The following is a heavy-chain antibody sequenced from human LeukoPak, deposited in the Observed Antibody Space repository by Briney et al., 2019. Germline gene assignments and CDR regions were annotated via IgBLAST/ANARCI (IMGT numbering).Heavy chain of an antibody. J-gene: IGHJ4*02. V-gene: IGHV3-23*01. CDR2: ISDSGDTT. Sequence: GGSLRLSCAASGFAFSSQAMGWVRQAPWKELEWVSVISDSGDTTYYADSVKGRFTISRDNSKNTLYLQMISLRAEDTAIYYCAKDARRSDGWYFFDHWGQGTLVTVSS. CDR3: AKDARRSDGWYFFDH. D-gene: IGHD6-19*01. CDR1: GFAFSSQA.